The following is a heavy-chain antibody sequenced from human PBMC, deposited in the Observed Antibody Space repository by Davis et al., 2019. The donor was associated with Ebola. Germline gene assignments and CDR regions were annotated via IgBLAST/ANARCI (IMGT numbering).Heavy chain of an antibody. V-gene: IGHV1-2*02. CDR3: ARDHSLNDKVWWLDP. J-gene: IGHJ5*02. CDR1: GYTFTGYY. D-gene: IGHD3-22*01. CDR2: INPNSGGT. Sequence: ASVPVPCKASGYTFTGYYMHWVRQAPGQGLEWMGWINPNSGGTNYAQKFQGRVTMTRDTSISTAYMELSSLTSDDMAVYYCARDHSLNDKVWWLDPWGQGTLVTVSS.